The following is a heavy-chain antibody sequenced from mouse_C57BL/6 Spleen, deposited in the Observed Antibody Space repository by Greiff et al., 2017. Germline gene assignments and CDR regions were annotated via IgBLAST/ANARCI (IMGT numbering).Heavy chain of an antibody. CDR1: GYTFTDYE. CDR3: TRRGGPKYLYFDY. CDR2: IDPATGGT. V-gene: IGHV1-15*01. Sequence: QVQLQQSGAELVRPGASVTLSCKASGYTFTDYEMHWVKQTPVHGLEWIGTIDPATGGTTYNQKFKGKAILTADKSSSTAYMELSSLTSEDSAVYYCTRRGGPKYLYFDYWGQGTTLTVSS. D-gene: IGHD5-1*01. J-gene: IGHJ2*01.